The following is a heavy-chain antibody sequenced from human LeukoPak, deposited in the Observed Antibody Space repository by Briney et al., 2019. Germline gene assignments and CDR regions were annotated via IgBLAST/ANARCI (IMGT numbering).Heavy chain of an antibody. D-gene: IGHD1-26*01. Sequence: PSETLSLTCTVSGGSISSYYWSWIRQPPGKGLEWIGYIHYSGSTNYNPSLKSRVTISVDTSKNQFSLKLSSVTAAGTAVYYCARDSGSYLGGYKTHWYFDLWGRGTLVTVSS. V-gene: IGHV4-59*01. CDR1: GGSISSYY. J-gene: IGHJ2*01. CDR2: IHYSGST. CDR3: ARDSGSYLGGYKTHWYFDL.